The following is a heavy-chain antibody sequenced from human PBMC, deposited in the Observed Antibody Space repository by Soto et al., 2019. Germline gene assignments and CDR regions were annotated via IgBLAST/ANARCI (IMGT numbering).Heavy chain of an antibody. J-gene: IGHJ6*03. D-gene: IGHD2-2*01. Sequence: QVQLVQSGAEVKKPGASVKVSCKASGYTFTSYAMHWVRQAPGQRLEWMGWINAGNGSTKYSQKFQGRVTITRDTSASTAYMELSSLRSEDTAVYYCARDSIVVVPAATETINYYYYYMDVWGKGTTVTVSS. CDR2: INAGNGST. CDR3: ARDSIVVVPAATETINYYYYYMDV. V-gene: IGHV1-3*01. CDR1: GYTFTSYA.